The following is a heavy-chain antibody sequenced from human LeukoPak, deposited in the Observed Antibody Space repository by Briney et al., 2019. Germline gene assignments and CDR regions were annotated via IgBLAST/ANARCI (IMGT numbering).Heavy chain of an antibody. V-gene: IGHV4-39*01. CDR2: IYYSGST. J-gene: IGHJ5*02. CDR1: GGSISSSSYY. D-gene: IGHD3-3*01. CDR3: ARHARIRFLEDWFDP. Sequence: SETLSPTCTVSGGSISSSSYYWGWIRQPPGKGLEWIGSIYYSGSTYYNPSLKSRVTISVDTSKNQFSLKLSSVTATDTAVYYCARHARIRFLEDWFDPWGQGTLVTVSS.